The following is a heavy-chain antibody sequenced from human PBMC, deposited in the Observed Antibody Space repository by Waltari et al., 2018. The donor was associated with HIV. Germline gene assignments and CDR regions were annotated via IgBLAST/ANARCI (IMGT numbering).Heavy chain of an antibody. CDR1: GYTFTGSY. D-gene: IGHD6-19*01. CDR3: ARAPRSSGCDFDY. V-gene: IGHV1-2*02. CDR2: INPKSGGT. J-gene: IGHJ4*02. Sequence: QVQLVQSGAEVKKPGASVKVSCKASGYTFTGSYMHWVRQAPGQGLEWMGWINPKSGGTNKAQKFQGRVTMTRDTSISTAYMELSRLRSDDTAVYYCARAPRSSGCDFDYWGQGTLVTVSS.